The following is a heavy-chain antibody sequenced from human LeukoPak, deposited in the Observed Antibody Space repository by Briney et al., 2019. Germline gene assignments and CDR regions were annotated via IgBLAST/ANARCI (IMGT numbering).Heavy chain of an antibody. Sequence: GGSLRLSCAASGFTVSSNYMSWVRQAPGKGLEWVSVIYSGGTTYYADSVKGRFTISRDNSKNTLYLQMNSLRAEDTAVYYCASSSSSPKNDYWGQGTLVTVSP. D-gene: IGHD6-13*01. V-gene: IGHV3-53*01. CDR1: GFTVSSNY. J-gene: IGHJ4*02. CDR3: ASSSSSPKNDY. CDR2: IYSGGTT.